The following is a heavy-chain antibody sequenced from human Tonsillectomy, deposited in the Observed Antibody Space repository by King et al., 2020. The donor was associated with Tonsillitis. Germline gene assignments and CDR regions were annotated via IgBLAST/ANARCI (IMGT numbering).Heavy chain of an antibody. D-gene: IGHD3-16*01. Sequence: VQLVESGGGVVQPGRSLRLSCAASGFTFSNYGMHWLRQAPGKGLEWVALIAYDASYENYADSVKGRFAISRDNSKNTLHLEMHSLRVDDTAVYYCAKDRIGLSDWYFDLWGRGNLVTVSS. CDR3: AKDRIGLSDWYFDL. J-gene: IGHJ2*01. CDR1: GFTFSNYG. V-gene: IGHV3-30*18. CDR2: IAYDASYE.